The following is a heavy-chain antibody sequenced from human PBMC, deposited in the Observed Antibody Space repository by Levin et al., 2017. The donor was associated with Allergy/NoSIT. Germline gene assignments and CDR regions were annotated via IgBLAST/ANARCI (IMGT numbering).Heavy chain of an antibody. CDR1: GYTFTSYG. Sequence: PVASVKVSCKASGYTFTSYGISWVRQAPGQGLEWMGWISAYNGNTNYAQKLQGRVTMTTDTSTSTAYMELRSLRSDDTAVYYCARDVGYGGNSLFRFDPWGQGTLVTVSS. CDR2: ISAYNGNT. D-gene: IGHD4-23*01. CDR3: ARDVGYGGNSLFRFDP. V-gene: IGHV1-18*01. J-gene: IGHJ5*02.